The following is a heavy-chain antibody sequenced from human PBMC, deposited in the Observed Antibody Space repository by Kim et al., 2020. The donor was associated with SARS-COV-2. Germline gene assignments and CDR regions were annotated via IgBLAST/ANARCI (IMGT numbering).Heavy chain of an antibody. J-gene: IGHJ6*02. D-gene: IGHD5-18*01. CDR1: GYTFTGYY. Sequence: ASVKVSCKASGYTFTGYYMHWVRQAPGQGLAWMGWINPNSGGTNYAQKFQGRVTMTRDTSISTAYMELSRLRSDDTAVYYCARGGSGRGYSYDEYYYYYGKDVWGQGTTVTVSS. CDR3: ARGGSGRGYSYDEYYYYYGKDV. CDR2: INPNSGGT. V-gene: IGHV1-2*02.